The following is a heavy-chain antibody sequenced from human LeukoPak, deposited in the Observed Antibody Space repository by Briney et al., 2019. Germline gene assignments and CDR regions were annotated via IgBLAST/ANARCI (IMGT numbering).Heavy chain of an antibody. V-gene: IGHV1-2*02. CDR2: INPNSGGT. J-gene: IGHJ5*02. CDR1: GYTFTGYY. Sequence: GASVKVSCKASGYTFTGYYMHWVRQAPGQGLEWMGWINPNSGGTNYAQKFQGRVTMTRDTSISTAYMELSRLRSDDTAVYYCAREVGAKGLSRWFDPWGQGTLVTVSS. D-gene: IGHD1-26*01. CDR3: AREVGAKGLSRWFDP.